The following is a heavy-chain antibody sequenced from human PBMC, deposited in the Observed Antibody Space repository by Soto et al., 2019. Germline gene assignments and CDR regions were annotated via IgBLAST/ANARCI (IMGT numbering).Heavy chain of an antibody. CDR1: GFNFSSYN. J-gene: IGHJ6*02. CDR2: ISSSSSYI. Sequence: GSLRLSCAASGFNFSSYNMNWVPQAPGRGLECVSSISSSSSYIYYADSVKGRFTISRDNAKNSLYLQKNSLRAEDTAVYSRARNAGDYYGLDRWGQGTTVTVAS. V-gene: IGHV3-21*01. CDR3: ARNAGDYYGLDR.